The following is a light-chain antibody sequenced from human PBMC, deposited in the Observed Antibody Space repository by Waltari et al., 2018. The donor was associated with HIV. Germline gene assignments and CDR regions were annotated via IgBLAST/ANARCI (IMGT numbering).Light chain of an antibody. J-gene: IGLJ1*01. CDR1: SSNIGAGYD. CDR2: GNN. CDR3: QSYDSGLSAYV. V-gene: IGLV1-40*01. Sequence: QSVLTQPPSVSGTPGQRVTISCTGSSSNIGAGYDVHWFQQLPGTAPKLLIYGNNNRPSGVPDRVSGSKSGTSASLAITGLQAEDEADYYCQSYDSGLSAYVFGTGTKVTVL.